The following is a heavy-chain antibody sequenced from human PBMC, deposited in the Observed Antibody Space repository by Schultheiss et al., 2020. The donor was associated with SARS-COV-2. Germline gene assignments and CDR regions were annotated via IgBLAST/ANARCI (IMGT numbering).Heavy chain of an antibody. CDR3: AKTSPIITMIVVVITYFDY. V-gene: IGHV3-74*01. J-gene: IGHJ4*02. CDR2: IVSDGGTT. Sequence: GGSLRLSCAASGFTVSSNYMSWVRQAPGKGLVWVSRIVSDGGTTSYADSVKGRFTISRDNAKNTLYLQMNSLRAEDTAVYYCAKTSPIITMIVVVITYFDYWGQGTLVTVSS. CDR1: GFTVSSNY. D-gene: IGHD3-22*01.